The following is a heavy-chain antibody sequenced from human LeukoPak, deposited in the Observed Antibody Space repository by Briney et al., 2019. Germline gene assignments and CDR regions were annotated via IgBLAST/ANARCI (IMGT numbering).Heavy chain of an antibody. CDR1: GFTFSSYE. CDR2: ISSSGSTI. CDR3: AKGSNNYPDNFDY. J-gene: IGHJ4*02. Sequence: PGGSLRLSCAASGFTFSSYEMNWVRQAPGKGLEWVSYISSSGSTIYYADSVKGRFTISRDNAKNPLYLQMNSLRAEDTAVYYCAKGSNNYPDNFDYWGQGTLVTVSS. V-gene: IGHV3-48*03. D-gene: IGHD1-1*01.